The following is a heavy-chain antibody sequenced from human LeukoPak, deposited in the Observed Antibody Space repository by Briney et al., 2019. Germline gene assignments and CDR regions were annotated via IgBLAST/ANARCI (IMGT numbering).Heavy chain of an antibody. Sequence: RGSLRLSCAASGFTFSSYSMNWVRQAPGKGLEWVSSISSSSSYIYYADSVKGRFTISRDNAKNSLYLQMNSLRAEDTAVYYCARDRAVGYYYDSSGFLYWGQGTLVTVS. CDR1: GFTFSSYS. CDR3: ARDRAVGYYYDSSGFLY. J-gene: IGHJ4*02. V-gene: IGHV3-21*01. CDR2: ISSSSSYI. D-gene: IGHD3-22*01.